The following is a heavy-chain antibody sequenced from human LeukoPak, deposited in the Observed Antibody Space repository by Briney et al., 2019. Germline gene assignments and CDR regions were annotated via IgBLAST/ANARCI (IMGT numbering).Heavy chain of an antibody. CDR3: AKDRGYHYDSSGYYRMDAFDI. CDR2: IYSGGST. CDR1: GFTVSRNY. V-gene: IGHV3-53*05. D-gene: IGHD3-22*01. Sequence: GGSLRLSCAASGFTVSRNYMSWVRQAPGKGLEWVSVIYSGGSTYYADSVKGRFTISRDSSKNTLYLQMNSLRAEDTAVYYCAKDRGYHYDSSGYYRMDAFDIWGQGTMVTVSS. J-gene: IGHJ3*02.